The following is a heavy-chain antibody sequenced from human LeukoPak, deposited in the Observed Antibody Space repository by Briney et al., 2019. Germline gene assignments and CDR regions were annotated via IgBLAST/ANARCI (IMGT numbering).Heavy chain of an antibody. CDR3: AGKPGYSSGWSFDY. D-gene: IGHD6-19*01. J-gene: IGHJ4*02. Sequence: GGSLRLSCAATGFTFSDYYINWIRQAPGKGLEWVAYISPDGSSTFYADSVQGRFTISRDNAQNSLYLQMNSLRAEDTAVYYCAGKPGYSSGWSFDYWGQGTLVTVSS. V-gene: IGHV3-11*04. CDR2: ISPDGSST. CDR1: GFTFSDYY.